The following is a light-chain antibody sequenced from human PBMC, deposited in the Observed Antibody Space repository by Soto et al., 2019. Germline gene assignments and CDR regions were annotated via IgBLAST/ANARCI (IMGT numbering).Light chain of an antibody. CDR2: NVS. V-gene: IGLV2-14*03. CDR1: SSDVGGYNS. Sequence: QSSLTQPASVSESPGQSITISCTGTSSDVGGYNSVSWYQQHPGKAPKLMIYNVSNRPSGISNRFSGSKSGNTASLTISGLQAEDEADYYCSSYTSSSTYGFGTGTKVTVL. J-gene: IGLJ1*01. CDR3: SSYTSSSTYG.